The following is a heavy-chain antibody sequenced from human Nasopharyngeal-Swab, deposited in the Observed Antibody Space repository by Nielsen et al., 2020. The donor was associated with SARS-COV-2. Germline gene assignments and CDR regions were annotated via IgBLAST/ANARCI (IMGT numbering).Heavy chain of an antibody. CDR2: ISYDGSNK. D-gene: IGHD3-16*01. Sequence: LSLTCAASGFSFRSYGMHWVRQAPGKGLAWVAVISYDGSNKDYADSVKGRFTISRDNAKNSLYLQMNSLRAEDTGVYYCARGGVRSYWFDPWGQGTLVTVSS. CDR1: GFSFRSYG. J-gene: IGHJ5*02. V-gene: IGHV3-30*03. CDR3: ARGGVRSYWFDP.